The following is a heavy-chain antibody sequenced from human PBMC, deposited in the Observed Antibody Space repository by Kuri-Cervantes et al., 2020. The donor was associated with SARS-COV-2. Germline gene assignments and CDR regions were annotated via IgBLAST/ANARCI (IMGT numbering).Heavy chain of an antibody. J-gene: IGHJ3*02. Sequence: SETLSLTCTVSGYSISSGYYWGWIRQPPGKGLEWIGSIYHSGSTYYNPSLESRVTISVDTSKNQFSLKLSSVTAADTAVYYCARLRQQSVAFDIWGQGTKVTVSS. CDR3: ARLRQQSVAFDI. CDR1: GYSISSGYY. D-gene: IGHD1/OR15-1a*01. V-gene: IGHV4-38-2*02. CDR2: IYHSGST.